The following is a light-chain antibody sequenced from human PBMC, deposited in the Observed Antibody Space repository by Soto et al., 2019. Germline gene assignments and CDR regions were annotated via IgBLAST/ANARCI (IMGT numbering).Light chain of an antibody. Sequence: QSVLTQPRSVSAAPGHKVTISCSGSSSNIGGSAVSWYQQLPGTAPKLLIYDDNKRPSGIPDRFSGSKSGTSATLGITGFQTGDEADYYCGSWDSSLSAYVFGTGTKVTVL. CDR1: SSNIGGSA. V-gene: IGLV1-51*01. J-gene: IGLJ1*01. CDR2: DDN. CDR3: GSWDSSLSAYV.